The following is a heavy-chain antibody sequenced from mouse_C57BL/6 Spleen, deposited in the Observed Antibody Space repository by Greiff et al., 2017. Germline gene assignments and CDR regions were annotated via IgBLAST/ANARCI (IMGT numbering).Heavy chain of an antibody. J-gene: IGHJ3*01. CDR3: AETAQATGFAWFAY. D-gene: IGHD3-2*02. V-gene: IGHV1-26*01. CDR2: INPNNGGT. Sequence: EVQLQQSGPELVKPGASVKISCKASGYTFTDYYMNWVKQSHGKSLEWIGDINPNNGGTSYNQKFKGKATLTVDKSSSTAYMELRSLTSEDSAVYYCAETAQATGFAWFAYWGQGTLVTVSA. CDR1: GYTFTDYY.